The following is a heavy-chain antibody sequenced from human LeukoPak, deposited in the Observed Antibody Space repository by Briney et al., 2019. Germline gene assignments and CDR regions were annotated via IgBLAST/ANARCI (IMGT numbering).Heavy chain of an antibody. CDR3: ARASSSWYSA. V-gene: IGHV1-2*02. CDR2: INPNSGGT. J-gene: IGHJ4*02. D-gene: IGHD6-13*01. Sequence: ASVKVSCKASGYTFTDFYLHWVRQAPGQGLEWMGWINPNSGGTNYAQRFQGRVTMTRDTSIGTAYMELSRLRSDDTAVYYCARASSSWYSAWGQGTLVTVSS. CDR1: GYTFTDFY.